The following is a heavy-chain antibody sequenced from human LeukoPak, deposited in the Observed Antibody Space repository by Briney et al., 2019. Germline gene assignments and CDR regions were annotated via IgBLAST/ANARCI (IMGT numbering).Heavy chain of an antibody. V-gene: IGHV3-33*01. Sequence: GRSLRLSCAASGFTVSSYGMHWVRQAPGKGLEWVAVIWYDGSNKYYADSVKGRFTISRDNSKNTLYLQMNSLRAEDTAVYYCARADYSNYYFDYWGQGTLVTVSS. J-gene: IGHJ4*02. D-gene: IGHD4-11*01. CDR3: ARADYSNYYFDY. CDR1: GFTVSSYG. CDR2: IWYDGSNK.